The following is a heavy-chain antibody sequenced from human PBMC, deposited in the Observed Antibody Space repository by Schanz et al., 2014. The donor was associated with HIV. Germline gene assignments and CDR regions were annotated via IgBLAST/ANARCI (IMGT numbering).Heavy chain of an antibody. CDR1: GFTFSSLG. D-gene: IGHD1-7*01. Sequence: EVQLLESGGGLVQPGGSLRLSCAASGFTFSSLGMSWVRQAPGEGLEWVSGISEFGGSAWYADSVKGRFTISRDNSKNTLYLQMDSLRAEDTAVYYCARAGQLALEQGWGNYYYYYYYGMDVWGQGTTVTVSS. J-gene: IGHJ6*02. CDR2: ISEFGGSA. V-gene: IGHV3-23*01. CDR3: ARAGQLALEQGWGNYYYYYYYGMDV.